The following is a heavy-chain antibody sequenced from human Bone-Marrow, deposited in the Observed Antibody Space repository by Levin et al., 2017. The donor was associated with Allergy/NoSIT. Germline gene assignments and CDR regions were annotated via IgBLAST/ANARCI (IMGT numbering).Heavy chain of an antibody. CDR2: ISWDGYST. D-gene: IGHD4/OR15-4a*01. CDR3: TKSANTGGGENFHH. J-gene: IGHJ1*01. Sequence: SGGSLRLSCAASGFTFDDYAMHWVRQAPGKGLEWVSLISWDGYSTHYAESVKGRFTISRDNSKNCLYLQMRSLRTEDTAFYYCTKSANTGGGENFHHWGPGTQVTVSS. V-gene: IGHV3-43D*03. CDR1: GFTFDDYA.